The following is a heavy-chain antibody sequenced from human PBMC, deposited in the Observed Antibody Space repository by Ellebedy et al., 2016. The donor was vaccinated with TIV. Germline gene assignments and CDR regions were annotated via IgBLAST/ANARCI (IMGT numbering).Heavy chain of an antibody. Sequence: MPSETLSLTCTVSGASISTSNYYWGWIRHSPGKGLEWIGSVYSSGTTYYNPSLKSRVTISLHTSKTHFSLNLTSVTAADTAVYYCGRLTNMGRPGGALFNYWGQGTLVSVSS. J-gene: IGHJ4*02. V-gene: IGHV4-39*02. CDR1: GASISTSNYY. CDR3: GRLTNMGRPGGALFNY. D-gene: IGHD2/OR15-2a*01. CDR2: VYSSGTT.